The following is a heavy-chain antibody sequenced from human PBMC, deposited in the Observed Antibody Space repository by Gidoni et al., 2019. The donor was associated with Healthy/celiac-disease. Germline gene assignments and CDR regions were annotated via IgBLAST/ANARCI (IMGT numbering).Heavy chain of an antibody. J-gene: IGHJ3*02. CDR2: IVVGSGNT. V-gene: IGHV1-58*01. Sequence: QMQLVQSGPEVKKPGTSVQVSCKASGFTFTSSAVQWGRQARGQRLAWIGWIVVGSGNTNYAQKFQERGTITRDMSTSTAYMELSSLRSEDTAVYYCAAFGKERDDSSGYSPLDAFDIWGQGTMVIVSS. CDR3: AAFGKERDDSSGYSPLDAFDI. CDR1: GFTFTSSA. D-gene: IGHD3-22*01.